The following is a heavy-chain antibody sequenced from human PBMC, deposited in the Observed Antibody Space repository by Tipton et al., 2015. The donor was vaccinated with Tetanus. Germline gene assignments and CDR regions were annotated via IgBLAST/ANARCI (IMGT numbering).Heavy chain of an antibody. V-gene: IGHV4-34*01. CDR2: INHSGST. CDR3: ARGVGVWGSYRYDY. Sequence: LRLSCAVYGGSFSGYYWSWIRQPPGKGLEWIGEINHSGSTNYNPSLKSRVTISVDTSKNQFSLKLSSVTAADTAVYYCARGVGVWGSYRYDYWGQGTLVTVSS. J-gene: IGHJ4*02. D-gene: IGHD3-16*02. CDR1: GGSFSGYY.